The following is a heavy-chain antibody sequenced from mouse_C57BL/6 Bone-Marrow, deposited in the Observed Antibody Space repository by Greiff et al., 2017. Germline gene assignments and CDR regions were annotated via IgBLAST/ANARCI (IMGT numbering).Heavy chain of an antibody. CDR3: SSFDGNYFDF. CDR2: IDPVIGDT. CDR1: GFNIKDDF. J-gene: IGHJ2*01. V-gene: IGHV14-4*01. Sequence: VQLQQSGAELVRPGASVKLSCTASGFNIKDDFIPWVKQRPEQGLECIGWIDPVIGDTEYASKFQGKATLPSATSSNPAYLQLSSLTSEDTAVYYCSSFDGNYFDFWGQGTPLTVAS. D-gene: IGHD2-3*01.